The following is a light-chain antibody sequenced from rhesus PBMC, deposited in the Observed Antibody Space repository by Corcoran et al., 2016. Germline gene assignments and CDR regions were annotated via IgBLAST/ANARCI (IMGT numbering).Light chain of an antibody. J-gene: IGKJ2*01. V-gene: IGKV3-42*03. CDR3: QQYSNWYS. CDR2: GAS. CDR1: QSVSSS. Sequence: EIVTTQSPATLSLSPGERATLSCRASQSVSSSLAWYQPKPGQAPRLLTYGASSRATGIPDRFSGSGSGTEVTLTISSLEPEDFAVYYCQQYSNWYSFGQGTKVEIK.